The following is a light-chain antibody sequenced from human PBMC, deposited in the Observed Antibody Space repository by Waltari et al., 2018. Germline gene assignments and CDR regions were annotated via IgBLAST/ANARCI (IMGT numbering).Light chain of an antibody. CDR2: EVN. CDR1: RSDVGNSTF. Sequence: QSALTQPASVSGSPGQSTTISCTGTRSDVGNSTFPSWYQQHPGKAPKLMISEVNKRPSGVSNRFSGSKSGNTASLTISGLQSEDEASYYCSSYISSTSVIFGGGTKLTVL. CDR3: SSYISSTSVI. V-gene: IGLV2-23*02. J-gene: IGLJ2*01.